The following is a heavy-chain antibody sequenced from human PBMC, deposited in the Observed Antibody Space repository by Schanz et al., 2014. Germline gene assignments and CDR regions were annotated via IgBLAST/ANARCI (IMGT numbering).Heavy chain of an antibody. Sequence: QVQLFSSFLGLVKPGGSLRLSCTASGFTFRDYQMTWIRQAPGKGLEWVSYITSGSAKFYADSVKGRFTISRDNAKNSLYLQMNSLRAEDTAVYYCAREKRRTEVVLDHWGQGTLVTVS. CDR3: AREKRRTEVVLDH. CDR2: ITSGSAK. CDR1: GFTFRDYQ. J-gene: IGHJ4*02. V-gene: IGHV3-11*01.